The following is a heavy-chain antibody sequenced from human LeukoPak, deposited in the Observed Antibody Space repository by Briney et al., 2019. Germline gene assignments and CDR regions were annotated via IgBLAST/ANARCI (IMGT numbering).Heavy chain of an antibody. V-gene: IGHV3-23*01. Sequence: GGSLRLSCAASGFIFSNYGMSWVRQAPGKGLEWVSSIIGSGGSTFYADSVKGRFTISRDNSKNTLYLQMNALRAEDTAVYYCAKILTEGDIDYWGQGILVTVSS. J-gene: IGHJ4*02. CDR1: GFIFSNYG. CDR2: IIGSGGST. D-gene: IGHD2-21*01. CDR3: AKILTEGDIDY.